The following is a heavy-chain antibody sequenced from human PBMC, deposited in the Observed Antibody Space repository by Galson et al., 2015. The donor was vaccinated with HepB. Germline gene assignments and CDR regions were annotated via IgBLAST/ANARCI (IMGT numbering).Heavy chain of an antibody. CDR2: ISSSSYI. J-gene: IGHJ6*03. Sequence: SLRLSCAASGFTFSSYSMNWVRQAPGKGLEWVSSISSSSYIYYADSVKGRFTISRDNAKNSLYLQMNSLRAEDTAVYYCARHQLRLGEYYYYYYYMDVWGKGTTVTVSS. CDR1: GFTFSSYS. CDR3: ARHQLRLGEYYYYYYYMDV. D-gene: IGHD3-16*01. V-gene: IGHV3-21*01.